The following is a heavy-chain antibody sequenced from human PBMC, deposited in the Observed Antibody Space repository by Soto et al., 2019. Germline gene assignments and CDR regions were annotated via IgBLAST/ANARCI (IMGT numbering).Heavy chain of an antibody. CDR1: GFTFSSYT. J-gene: IGHJ6*02. Sequence: GGSLRLSCAASGFTFSSYTIHWVRQAPGKGLEWVALILYDGGNKYYADSVKGGYTISRDNSKNTLYLQMNSLRAEDTAVYYCARDNGYSHGHGMDVWGQGTTVTVSS. CDR2: ILYDGGNK. D-gene: IGHD5-18*01. V-gene: IGHV3-30-3*01. CDR3: ARDNGYSHGHGMDV.